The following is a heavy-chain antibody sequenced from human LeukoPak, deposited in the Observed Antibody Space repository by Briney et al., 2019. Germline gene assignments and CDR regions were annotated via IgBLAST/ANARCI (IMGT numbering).Heavy chain of an antibody. CDR1: GFTFSSYG. CDR3: AKRGGLSSLFDP. V-gene: IGHV3-30*02. CDR2: IRYDGSNK. D-gene: IGHD2-15*01. J-gene: IGHJ5*02. Sequence: GGSLRLSCAASGFTFSSYGMHWVRQAPGKGLEWVAFIRYDGSNKYYADSVKGRFTISRDNSKNTLYLQMNSLRAEDTAVCYCAKRGGLSSLFDPWGQGTLVTVSS.